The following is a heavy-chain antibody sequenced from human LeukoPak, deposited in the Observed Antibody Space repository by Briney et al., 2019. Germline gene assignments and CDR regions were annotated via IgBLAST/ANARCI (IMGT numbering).Heavy chain of an antibody. V-gene: IGHV4-59*11. CDR3: ATIKRGNIYGYFDF. D-gene: IGHD5-18*01. CDR2: MLDSVTT. J-gene: IGHJ4*02. CDR1: GGSMNSHY. Sequence: SETLSLTCTVSGGSMNSHYWSWIRQPPGKGLEWIGYMLDSVTTKDNPSLKSRFTLSADTSKNQFSLRLTSVTAADTAVYYCATIKRGNIYGYFDFWGQGILVTVSS.